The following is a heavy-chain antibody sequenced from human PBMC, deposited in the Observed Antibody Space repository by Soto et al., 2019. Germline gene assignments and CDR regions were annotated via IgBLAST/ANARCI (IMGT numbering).Heavy chain of an antibody. Sequence: PGESLKISCKGSGYSFTSYWISWVRQAPGKGLEWVANIKQDGSEKYYVDSVKGRFTISRDNAKNSLYLQMNSLRAEDTAVYYCARDGVWYGDYSNYWGQGTLVTVSS. D-gene: IGHD3-10*01. CDR3: ARDGVWYGDYSNY. CDR1: GYSFTSYW. V-gene: IGHV3-7*04. J-gene: IGHJ4*02. CDR2: IKQDGSEK.